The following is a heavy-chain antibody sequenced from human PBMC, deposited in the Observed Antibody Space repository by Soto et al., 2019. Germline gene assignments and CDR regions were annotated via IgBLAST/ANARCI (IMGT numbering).Heavy chain of an antibody. CDR2: INPYSGGA. V-gene: IGHV1-2*02. CDR3: ARVIRGAYYNSPLDT. D-gene: IGHD3-10*01. J-gene: IGHJ5*02. CDR1: GYTFTGYF. Sequence: VASVKVSGKASGYTFTGYFMHWVRQAPGQGLEWMGWINPYSGGADYAQSFQGRVTMTRDTSISTVYMELSRLRFDDTAVYYCARVIRGAYYNSPLDTWGQGTVVTVSS.